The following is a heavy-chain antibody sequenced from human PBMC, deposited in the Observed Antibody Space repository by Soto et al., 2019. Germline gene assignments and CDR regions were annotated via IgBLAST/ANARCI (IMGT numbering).Heavy chain of an antibody. V-gene: IGHV3-7*03. CDR3: ARYFRGSGRYFFDY. Sequence: GGSLRLSCVASGFTFITSFMGWVRQAPGKGLEWVANINQDGGGTYYVDSVEGRFTISRDNAKDSLYLQMNSLRGEDTAVYYCARYFRGSGRYFFDYWGQGTLVTVSS. J-gene: IGHJ4*02. CDR1: GFTFITSF. D-gene: IGHD6-19*01. CDR2: INQDGGGT.